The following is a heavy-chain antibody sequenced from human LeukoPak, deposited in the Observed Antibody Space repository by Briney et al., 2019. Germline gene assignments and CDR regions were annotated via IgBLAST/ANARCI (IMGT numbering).Heavy chain of an antibody. Sequence: GGSLRLSCAASGFTFSSYSMNWVRQAPGKGLEWVSSISGSSSYINYADSVKGRFTISRDNAKNTVYLEMNSLSVEDTATYYCIRDFRSADLWGQGTLVTVTS. J-gene: IGHJ5*02. CDR1: GFTFSSYS. V-gene: IGHV3-21*01. CDR2: ISGSSSYI. CDR3: IRDFRSADL.